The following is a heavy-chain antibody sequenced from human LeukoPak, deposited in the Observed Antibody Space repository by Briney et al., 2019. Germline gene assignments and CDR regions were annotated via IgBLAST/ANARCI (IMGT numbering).Heavy chain of an antibody. CDR1: GYTFTAYY. Sequence: ASVKVSCRASGYTFTAYYIHWLRQAPGQGLEWMGRINPNSGGTSYAQKFQGRVTMTSDTSISTAYMELSRLRSDDTVVYYCAIAGGGSDAFDIWGQGTMVTVSS. CDR3: AIAGGGSDAFDI. V-gene: IGHV1-2*05. CDR2: INPNSGGT. J-gene: IGHJ3*02. D-gene: IGHD2-15*01.